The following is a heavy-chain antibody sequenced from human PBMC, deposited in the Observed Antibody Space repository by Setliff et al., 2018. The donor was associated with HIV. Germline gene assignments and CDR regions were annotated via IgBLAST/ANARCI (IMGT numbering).Heavy chain of an antibody. CDR1: GFTFSSYV. J-gene: IGHJ6*02. CDR2: IRNDGSDK. V-gene: IGHV3-30*02. Sequence: GGSLRLSCAASGFTFSSYVMHWVRQAPGKGLEWVAYIRNDGSDKYAAVSLRGRFTISRDNSKNTLYLQMNSLRTEDTAVYFCARDATTATRNYYYGLDVWGQGTTVTVSS. CDR3: ARDATTATRNYYYGLDV. D-gene: IGHD4-17*01.